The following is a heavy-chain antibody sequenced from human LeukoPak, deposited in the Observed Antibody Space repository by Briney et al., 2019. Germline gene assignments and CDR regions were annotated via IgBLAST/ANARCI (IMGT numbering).Heavy chain of an antibody. CDR1: GFTFSAYG. Sequence: GGSLRLSCAASGFTFSAYGMHWVRQAPGKGLEWVTFISYEESNKYYADSVKGRFTISRNNSKNTPYLQMNSLRAADTAVYYCAKEKQVGVPYFDYWGRGTLVTVSS. V-gene: IGHV3-30*02. CDR3: AKEKQVGVPYFDY. CDR2: ISYEESNK. J-gene: IGHJ4*02. D-gene: IGHD1-26*01.